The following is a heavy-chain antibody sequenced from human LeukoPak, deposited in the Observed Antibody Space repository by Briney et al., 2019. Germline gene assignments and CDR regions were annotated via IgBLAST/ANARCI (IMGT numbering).Heavy chain of an antibody. J-gene: IGHJ4*02. CDR1: GFTFSSYA. CDR2: ISGSGGST. Sequence: GGSLRLSCAASGFTFSSYAMSWVRQAPGKGLEWVSAISGSGGSTYYADSVKGRFTISRDNPKNSLYLQMNSLRAEDTAVYYCARGGAARGRFENWGQGTLVTVSS. V-gene: IGHV3-23*01. D-gene: IGHD6-25*01. CDR3: ARGGAARGRFEN.